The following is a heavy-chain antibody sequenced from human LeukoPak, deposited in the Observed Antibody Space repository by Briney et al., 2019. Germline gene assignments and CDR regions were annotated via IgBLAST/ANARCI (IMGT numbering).Heavy chain of an antibody. Sequence: VEYLKISCKHSEYSFPNYCIGWVRHLPGKGLEWMGNIYPDYSDTRYNPSFQGQVTISHDKSISPAYLQGTSLKASDTAIFYWALGRGGQQLGDYWGQETLVTVSS. J-gene: IGHJ4*02. V-gene: IGHV5-51*01. CDR2: IYPDYSDT. D-gene: IGHD6-13*01. CDR3: ALGRGGQQLGDY. CDR1: EYSFPNYC.